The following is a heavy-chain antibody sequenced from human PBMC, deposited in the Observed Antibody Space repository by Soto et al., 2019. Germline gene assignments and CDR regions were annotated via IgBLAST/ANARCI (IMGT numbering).Heavy chain of an antibody. Sequence: QVQLVESGGGVVQPGRSLRLSCAASGFTFSSYGMHWVRQAPGKGLEWVAVISYDGSNKYYADSVKGLFTISRDNSKNALYLQMNSLSAEAAGVHYCAKESDNGNAAGNWVDPWGQGTLVTVSS. D-gene: IGHD1-1*01. J-gene: IGHJ5*02. CDR1: GFTFSSYG. CDR2: ISYDGSNK. CDR3: AKESDNGNAAGNWVDP. V-gene: IGHV3-30*18.